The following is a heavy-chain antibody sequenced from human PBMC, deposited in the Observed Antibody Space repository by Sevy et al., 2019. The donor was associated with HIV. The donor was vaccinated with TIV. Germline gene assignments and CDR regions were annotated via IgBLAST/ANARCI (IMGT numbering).Heavy chain of an antibody. D-gene: IGHD6-6*01. V-gene: IGHV3-30*04. CDR1: GFTFSSYA. CDR3: ARGLAALPGYYYGLDV. CDR2: ISYDGNNK. J-gene: IGHJ6*02. Sequence: GGSQRLSCAASGFTFSSYAMNWVRQAPGKGLEWEALISYDGNNKYYADSVKGRFTISRDNSKNTLYLQMNSLRGEDTAFYYCARGLAALPGYYYGLDVWGQGTTVTVSS.